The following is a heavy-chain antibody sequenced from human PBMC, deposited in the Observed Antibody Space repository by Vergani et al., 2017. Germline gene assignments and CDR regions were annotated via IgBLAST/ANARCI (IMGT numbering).Heavy chain of an antibody. D-gene: IGHD3-22*01. Sequence: EVRLLESGGGLVQPGGSLRLSCAASGFIFSDYAMTWVRQAPGRGLEWVSAISAEGESTHYADSVKGRFTISRDDSKNTVYLQINSLRAEDTAFYYCAGPQGTSAYYYGGFDYWGQGILVTVSS. V-gene: IGHV3-23*01. J-gene: IGHJ4*02. CDR1: GFIFSDYA. CDR3: AGPQGTSAYYYGGFDY. CDR2: ISAEGEST.